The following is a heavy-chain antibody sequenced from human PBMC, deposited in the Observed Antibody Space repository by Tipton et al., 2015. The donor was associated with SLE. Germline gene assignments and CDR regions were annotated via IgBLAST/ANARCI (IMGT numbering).Heavy chain of an antibody. CDR2: IYYSGST. D-gene: IGHD2-2*01. J-gene: IGHJ4*02. V-gene: IGHV4-39*07. Sequence: TLSLTCTVSGGSISSSSYYWGWIRQPPGKGLEWIGSIYYSGSTNYNPSLKSRVTISVDTSKNQFSLKLSSVTAADTAVYYCARDRYPLLFDYWGQGTLVTVSS. CDR3: ARDRYPLLFDY. CDR1: GGSISSSSYY.